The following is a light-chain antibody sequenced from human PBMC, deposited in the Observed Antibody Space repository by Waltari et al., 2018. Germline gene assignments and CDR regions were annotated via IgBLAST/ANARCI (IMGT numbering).Light chain of an antibody. J-gene: IGKJ2*01. CDR1: QSLTKRY. V-gene: IGKV3-20*01. Sequence: VLTQSPGTLSLSPGERATLSCRASQSLTKRYLAWYQQKPGQAPRLLIYGASSRAAGSPYRFSGSGSGTDFTLTISRLEPEDFAVYYCQQYGSSVLYTFGQGTKLEIK. CDR3: QQYGSSVLYT. CDR2: GAS.